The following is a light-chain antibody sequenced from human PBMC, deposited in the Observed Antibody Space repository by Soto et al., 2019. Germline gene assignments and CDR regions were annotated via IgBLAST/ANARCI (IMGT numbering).Light chain of an antibody. CDR1: QDIRTS. CDR3: QQADSVPLT. Sequence: DIPMTQSPSSVSASVGDRVTITCRASQDIRTSLAWYQHKAGEAPKLLIYVASSLQSGVPSRFSGSGSGTDFTLSISSLQPDDFATYYCQQADSVPLTFGGGTKVEIK. CDR2: VAS. V-gene: IGKV1D-12*01. J-gene: IGKJ4*01.